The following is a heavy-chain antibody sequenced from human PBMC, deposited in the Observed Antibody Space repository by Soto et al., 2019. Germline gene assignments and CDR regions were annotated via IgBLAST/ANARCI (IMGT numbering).Heavy chain of an antibody. D-gene: IGHD2-21*02. V-gene: IGHV3-23*01. CDR1: VFPFKDCD. CDR3: ARTRTAFYRYYFDS. J-gene: IGHJ4*02. CDR2: ISGSGGAT. Sequence: GGSLRLPCSTSVFPFKDCDISWVRQAPGKGLEWVSGISGSGGATYYTDSVEGRFTISKDFSKNTVSLQMTGLRVDDTAVYYCARTRTAFYRYYFDSWGQGALVTVSS.